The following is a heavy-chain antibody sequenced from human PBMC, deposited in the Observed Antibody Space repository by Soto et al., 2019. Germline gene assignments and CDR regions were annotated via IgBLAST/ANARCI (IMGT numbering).Heavy chain of an antibody. V-gene: IGHV2-5*02. J-gene: IGHJ4*02. CDR3: AHQHRTVIPGIFDY. CDR1: GFSLSTRGVA. CDR2: IYWDDDK. D-gene: IGHD3-16*02. Sequence: QITLKESGPTLVKPTQTLTLTCTFSGFSLSTRGVAVVWIRQPPGKALEWLALIYWDDDKRYSPSLKTRLTITKYTSKNQVVLTMSNMDPVDTATYYCAHQHRTVIPGIFDYWGQGTLVTVSS.